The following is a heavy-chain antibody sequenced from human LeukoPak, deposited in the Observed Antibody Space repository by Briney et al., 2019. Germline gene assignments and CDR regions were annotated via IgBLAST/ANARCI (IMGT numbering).Heavy chain of an antibody. CDR2: IYFTGTT. D-gene: IGHD4/OR15-4a*01. CDR1: GGSIGSYY. V-gene: IGHV4-59*01. J-gene: IGHJ6*02. CDR3: AREDPQTRVPEGLDV. Sequence: PSETLSLTCAVSGGSIGSYYWSWLRQPPGGAREWIGYIYFTGTTDYNPSLKSRVAISVDTSRNQFSLSLTSVTAADTAVYYCAREDPQTRVPEGLDVWGQGTTVTVSS.